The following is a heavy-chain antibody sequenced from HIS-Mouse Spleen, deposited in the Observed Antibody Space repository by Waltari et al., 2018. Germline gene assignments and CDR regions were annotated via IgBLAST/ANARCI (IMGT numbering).Heavy chain of an antibody. V-gene: IGHV4-39*07. Sequence: QLQLQESGPGLVKPSETLSLTCTVSGGSISSSSYYWGWIRQPPGKGLEWIGGIYYSERTYYHPSLKSRVTISVDTSKNQFSLKLSSVTAADTAVYYCAREIPYSSSWYDWYFDLWGRGTLVTVSS. CDR1: GGSISSSSYY. CDR2: IYYSERT. J-gene: IGHJ2*01. D-gene: IGHD6-13*01. CDR3: AREIPYSSSWYDWYFDL.